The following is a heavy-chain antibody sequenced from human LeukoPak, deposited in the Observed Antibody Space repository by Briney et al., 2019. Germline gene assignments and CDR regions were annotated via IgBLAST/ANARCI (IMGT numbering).Heavy chain of an antibody. CDR3: ARDHNWGPDY. CDR1: GYSFTDHY. CDR2: IHPKTGVT. Sequence: GASVKVSCKASGYSFTDHYLHWLRQAPGQGLEWMAWIHPKTGVTNYAERSQGRLSLTRDTSISTLYMELNSLTSDDTAVYYCARDHNWGPDYWGQGPLVSVSS. J-gene: IGHJ4*02. V-gene: IGHV1-2*02. D-gene: IGHD7-27*01.